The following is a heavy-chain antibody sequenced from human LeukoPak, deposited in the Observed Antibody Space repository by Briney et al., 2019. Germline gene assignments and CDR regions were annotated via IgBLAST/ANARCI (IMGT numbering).Heavy chain of an antibody. V-gene: IGHV1-2*02. CDR2: INPNSGGT. Sequence: ASVKVSCKASGGSFSNFGISWVRQAPGQGLEWMGWINPNSGGTNYAQKFQGRVTMTRDTSISTAYMELSRLRSDDTAVYYCASTSSGGTQFDYRGQGTLVTVSS. J-gene: IGHJ4*02. D-gene: IGHD6-19*01. CDR3: ASTSSGGTQFDY. CDR1: GGSFSNFG.